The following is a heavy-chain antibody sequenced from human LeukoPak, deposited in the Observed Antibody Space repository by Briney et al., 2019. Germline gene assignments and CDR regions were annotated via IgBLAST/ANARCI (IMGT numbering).Heavy chain of an antibody. CDR3: AKDRSYYDSSGYLIY. CDR2: IRYDGSNK. CDR1: GFTFSSYG. J-gene: IGHJ4*02. D-gene: IGHD3-22*01. V-gene: IGHV3-30*02. Sequence: PGGSLRLSCAASGFTFSSYGMHWVRQAPGKGLEWAAFIRYDGSNKYYADSVKGRFTISRDNSKNTLYLQMNSLRAEDTAVYYCAKDRSYYDSSGYLIYWGLGTLVTVSS.